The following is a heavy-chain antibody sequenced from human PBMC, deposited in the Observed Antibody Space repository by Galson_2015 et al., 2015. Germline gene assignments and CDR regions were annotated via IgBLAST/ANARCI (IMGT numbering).Heavy chain of an antibody. Sequence: QSGAEVKKPGESLKISCKCSGYNFNTFWIGWVRQMPGKSLEYMGIIYPGDSTTKYSPSFQGQVTISADKSISTAYLQWSSLKASDTAMYYCARRGGNEFGYWGQGALVTVSS. CDR2: IYPGDSTT. D-gene: IGHD5-12*01. V-gene: IGHV5-51*01. J-gene: IGHJ4*02. CDR3: ARRGGNEFGY. CDR1: GYNFNTFW.